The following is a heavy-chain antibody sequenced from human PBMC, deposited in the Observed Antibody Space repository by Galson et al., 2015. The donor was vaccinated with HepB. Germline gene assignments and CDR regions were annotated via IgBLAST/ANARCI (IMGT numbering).Heavy chain of an antibody. CDR2: IYYSGST. J-gene: IGHJ4*02. D-gene: IGHD2-15*01. CDR3: ARVGFYCSGGSCYGPDY. V-gene: IGHV4-39*01. Sequence: TLSLTCTVSGGSISSSSYYWGWIRQPPGKGLEWIGSIYYSGSTYYNPSLKSRVTISVDTSKNQFSLKLSSVTAADTAVYYCARVGFYCSGGSCYGPDYWGQGTLVTVSS. CDR1: GGSISSSSYY.